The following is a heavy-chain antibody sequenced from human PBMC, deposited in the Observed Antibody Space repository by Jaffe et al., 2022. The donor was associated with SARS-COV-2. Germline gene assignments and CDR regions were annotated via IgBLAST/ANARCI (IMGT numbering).Heavy chain of an antibody. V-gene: IGHV3-23*01. D-gene: IGHD3-10*01. CDR2: IAGSSGST. CDR3: AKADVVGVIKSRSTDC. Sequence: EVQLLESGGGLVQPGGSLTLSCEASGFTFSSYAMNWVRQAPGKGLEWVSTIAGSSGSTYYADSVKGRFTISRDNSKNTLYLQMSSLRAEDTALYYCAKADVVGVIKSRSTDCWGQGTLVSVSS. CDR1: GFTFSSYA. J-gene: IGHJ4*02.